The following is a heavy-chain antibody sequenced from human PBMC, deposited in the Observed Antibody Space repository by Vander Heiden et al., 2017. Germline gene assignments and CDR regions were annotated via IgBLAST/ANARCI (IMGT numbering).Heavy chain of an antibody. CDR2: ISAYNG. CDR1: GYTFTSYG. D-gene: IGHD3-22*01. Sequence: QVQLVQSGAEVKKPGASVKVSCKASGYTFTSYGISWVRQAPGQGLEWMGWISAYNGNTSTSTAYMELRSLRSDDTAVYYCARGLDYYDSSSGGYWGQGTLVTVSS. CDR3: ARGLDYYDSSSGGY. J-gene: IGHJ4*02. V-gene: IGHV1-18*01.